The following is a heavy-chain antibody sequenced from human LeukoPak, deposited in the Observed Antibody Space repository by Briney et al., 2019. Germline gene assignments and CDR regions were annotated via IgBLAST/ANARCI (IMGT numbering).Heavy chain of an antibody. V-gene: IGHV4-61*01. CDR1: GGSISSSSYY. J-gene: IGHJ5*02. CDR3: ARGSHIWFGEINWFDP. D-gene: IGHD3-10*01. CDR2: IYYSGST. Sequence: PSETLSLTCTVSGGSISSSSYYWSWIRQPPGKGLEWIGYIYYSGSTNYTPSLKSRVTISVDTSKNQFSLKLSSVTAADTAVYYCARGSHIWFGEINWFDPWGQGTLVTVSS.